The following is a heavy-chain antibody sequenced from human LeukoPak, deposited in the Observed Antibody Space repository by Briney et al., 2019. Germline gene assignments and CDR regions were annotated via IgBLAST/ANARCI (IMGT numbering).Heavy chain of an antibody. CDR3: ARDRSLKSDSSLYNWFDP. D-gene: IGHD6-19*01. CDR1: GGSISGGSYY. J-gene: IGHJ5*02. CDR2: IYTSGST. V-gene: IGHV4-61*02. Sequence: SETLSLTCTVSGGSISGGSYYWSWIRQPAGKGLEWIGRIYTSGSTNYNPSLKSRVTISVDTSKNQFSLKLSSVTAADTAVYYCARDRSLKSDSSLYNWFDPWGQGTLVTVSS.